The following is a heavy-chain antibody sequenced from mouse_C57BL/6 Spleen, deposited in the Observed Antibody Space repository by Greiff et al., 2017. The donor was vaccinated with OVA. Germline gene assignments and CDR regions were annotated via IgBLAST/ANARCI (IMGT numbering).Heavy chain of an antibody. CDR3: ARPYGNSYYYAMDY. Sequence: EVQLQQSGPELVKPGDSVKISCKASGYSFTGYFMNWVMQSHGKSLEWIGRINPYNGDTFYNQKFKGKATLTVDKSSSTAHMELRSLTSEDSAVYYCARPYGNSYYYAMDYWGQGTSVTVSS. CDR2: INPYNGDT. CDR1: GYSFTGYF. D-gene: IGHD2-1*01. V-gene: IGHV1-20*01. J-gene: IGHJ4*01.